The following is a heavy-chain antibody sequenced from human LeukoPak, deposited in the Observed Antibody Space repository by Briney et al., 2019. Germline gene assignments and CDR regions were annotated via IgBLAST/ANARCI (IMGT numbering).Heavy chain of an antibody. CDR2: ISANGDNT. Sequence: GGSLRLSCSAPGFTFSGSAMHWVRQAPGKGPEFVSGISANGDNTYYGDSVKVRFTISRDNSKNTVHLQMSSLSPEDTAVYYCVRDLTWGQGTLVIVSS. J-gene: IGHJ5*02. CDR1: GFTFSGSA. CDR3: VRDLT. V-gene: IGHV3-64D*06.